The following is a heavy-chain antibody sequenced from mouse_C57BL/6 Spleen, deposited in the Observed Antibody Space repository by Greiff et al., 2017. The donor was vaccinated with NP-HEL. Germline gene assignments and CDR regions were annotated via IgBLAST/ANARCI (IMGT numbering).Heavy chain of an antibody. V-gene: IGHV1-64*01. CDR1: GYTFTSYW. CDR3: AREIYYDSFYAMDY. Sequence: QVQLQQPGAELVKPGASVKLSCKASGYTFTSYWMHWVKQRPGQGLEWIGMIHPNSGSTNYNEKFKSKATLTVDKSSSTAYMQLSSLTSEDSAVYYCAREIYYDSFYAMDYWGQGTSVTVSS. CDR2: IHPNSGST. J-gene: IGHJ4*01. D-gene: IGHD2-4*01.